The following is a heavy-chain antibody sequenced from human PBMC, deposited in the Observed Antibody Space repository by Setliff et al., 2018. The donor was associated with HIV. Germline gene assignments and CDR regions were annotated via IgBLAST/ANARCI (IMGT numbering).Heavy chain of an antibody. J-gene: IGHJ4*02. CDR2: IYPSDSDT. CDR3: ARERGDCSSNTCYGTDY. Sequence: GESLKISCKGSGYSFTTHWIGWVRQMPGKGLEWMGIIYPSDSDTRYSPSFQGQVTISVDKSISTAYLQWSSLKASDTAMYYCARERGDCSSNTCYGTDYWGQGTLVTVSS. V-gene: IGHV5-51*01. D-gene: IGHD2-2*01. CDR1: GYSFTTHW.